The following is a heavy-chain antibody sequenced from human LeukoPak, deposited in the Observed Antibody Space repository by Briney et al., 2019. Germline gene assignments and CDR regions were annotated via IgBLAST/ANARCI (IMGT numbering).Heavy chain of an antibody. CDR1: EFTFSIYG. Sequence: PGGSLRLSCAASEFTFSIYGMHWVRQAPGKGLEWVAAISSDGNKNFYADSVKGRFTISRDNSKNTLYLQMSSLRTEDTAVYYCAKGGYSYGYIDYWGQGTLVTVSS. J-gene: IGHJ4*02. D-gene: IGHD5-18*01. CDR2: ISSDGNKN. V-gene: IGHV3-30*18. CDR3: AKGGYSYGYIDY.